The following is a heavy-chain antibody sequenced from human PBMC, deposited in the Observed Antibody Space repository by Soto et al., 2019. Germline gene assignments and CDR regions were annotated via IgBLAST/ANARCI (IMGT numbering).Heavy chain of an antibody. D-gene: IGHD3-9*01. CDR1: RFSLSNASMG. J-gene: IGHJ4*02. Sequence: QVTLKESGPVLVKPTETLTLTCTVSRFSLSNASMGVSWIRQPPGKALEWLAHIFSNDEKSYSTSLKSRLTISKDTSKSQVVLTMTNMDPVDTATYYCARIQPDYDILTGYFYYFDYWGQGTLVTVSS. CDR3: ARIQPDYDILTGYFYYFDY. CDR2: IFSNDEK. V-gene: IGHV2-26*01.